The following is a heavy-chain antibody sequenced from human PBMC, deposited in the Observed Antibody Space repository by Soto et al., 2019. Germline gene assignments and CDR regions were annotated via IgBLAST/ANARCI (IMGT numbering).Heavy chain of an antibody. J-gene: IGHJ4*02. Sequence: ASVKVSCKASGYTFISYGISWVRQAPGQGLEWMGWISPYNGKTNYAQTFQGRATMTTDTSTSTAYMELRSLRSDDTAVYYCARAGFSTSWLGILATRPPPVAIDFWGQGTSVPVSS. V-gene: IGHV1-18*01. CDR2: ISPYNGKT. CDR1: GYTFISYG. CDR3: ARAGFSTSWLGILATRPPPVAIDF. D-gene: IGHD6-13*01.